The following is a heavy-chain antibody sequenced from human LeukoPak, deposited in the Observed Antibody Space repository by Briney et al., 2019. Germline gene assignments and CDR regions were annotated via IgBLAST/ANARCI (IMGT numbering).Heavy chain of an antibody. CDR3: ARVGYCSRGVCYNYDY. CDR2: LNPNTGGT. V-gene: IGHV1-2*02. CDR1: GYTFTVNY. J-gene: IGHJ4*02. D-gene: IGHD2-8*01. Sequence: ASVKLSCESSGYTFTVNYMQWVRRAPAHGVEWRGWLNPNTGGTNYAQKFKGRVLMTRDPSISTAYLELSSLKSDDTAVYYCARVGYCSRGVCYNYDYWGQGTQVTVSS.